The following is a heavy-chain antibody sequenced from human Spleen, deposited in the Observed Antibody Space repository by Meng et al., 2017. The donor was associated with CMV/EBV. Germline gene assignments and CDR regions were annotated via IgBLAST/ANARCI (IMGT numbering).Heavy chain of an antibody. D-gene: IGHD2-15*01. CDR3: ARSSGTYYYGMDV. J-gene: IGHJ6*02. V-gene: IGHV3-30*02. CDR2: IRYDGSNK. CDR1: GFTFSSYG. Sequence: GESLKISCAASGFTFSSYGMHWVRQAPGKGLEWVAFIRYDGSNKYYADSVKGRFTISRDNAKNTLYLQMNSLSAEDTAVYYCARSSGTYYYGMDVWGQGTTVTVSS.